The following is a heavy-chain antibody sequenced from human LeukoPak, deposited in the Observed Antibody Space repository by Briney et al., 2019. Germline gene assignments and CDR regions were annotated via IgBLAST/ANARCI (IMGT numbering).Heavy chain of an antibody. CDR3: ARDGTAAARLPPGYYYMDV. CDR1: GYTFTSYY. CDR2: INPSGGST. V-gene: IGHV1-46*01. D-gene: IGHD6-13*01. Sequence: ASVKVSCKASGYTFTSYYMHWVRQAPGQGLEWMGIINPSGGSTSYAQKFQGRVTMTRDMSTSTVYMELSSLRSEGTAVYYCARDGTAAARLPPGYYYMDVWGKGTTVTVSS. J-gene: IGHJ6*03.